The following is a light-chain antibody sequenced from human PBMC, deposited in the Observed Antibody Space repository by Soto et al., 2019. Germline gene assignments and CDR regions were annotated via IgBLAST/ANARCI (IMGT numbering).Light chain of an antibody. CDR3: QQYGTSPRT. CDR2: DTS. J-gene: IGKJ4*01. CDR1: QNINSNY. Sequence: EIVLTQSPGTLSLSPGERATLSCRASQNINSNYLARYQRKPGQAPRLLIYDTSNRATGVPDRFSGSGSGTDFTLTISRLEPEDFAVYYCQQYGTSPRTFGGGTKVEIK. V-gene: IGKV3-20*01.